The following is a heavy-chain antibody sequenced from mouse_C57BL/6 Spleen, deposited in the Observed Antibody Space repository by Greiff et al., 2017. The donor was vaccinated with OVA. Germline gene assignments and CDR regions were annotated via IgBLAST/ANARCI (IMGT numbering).Heavy chain of an antibody. J-gene: IGHJ4*01. V-gene: IGHV1-72*01. D-gene: IGHD2-4*01. CDR1: GYTFTSYW. CDR3: ARSHYDYDTHYYAMDY. Sequence: QVQLQQPGAELVKPGASVKLSCKASGYTFTSYWMHWVKQRPGRGLEWIGRIDPNSGGTKYNEKFKSKATLTVDKPSSTAYMQLSSLTSEDSAVYYCARSHYDYDTHYYAMDYWGQGTSVTVSS. CDR2: IDPNSGGT.